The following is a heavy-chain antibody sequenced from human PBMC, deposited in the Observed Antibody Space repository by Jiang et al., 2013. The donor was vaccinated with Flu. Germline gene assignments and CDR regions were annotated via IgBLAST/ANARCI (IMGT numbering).Heavy chain of an antibody. CDR2: IYYSGST. Sequence: GLVKPSETLSLTCTVSGGSISSYYWSWIRQPPGKGLEWIGYIYYSGSTNYNPSLKSRVTISVDTSKNQFSLKLSSVTAADTAVYYCARLWYSSGHDAFDIWGQGTMVTVSS. V-gene: IGHV4-59*01. CDR3: ARLWYSSGHDAFDI. CDR1: GGSISSYY. D-gene: IGHD6-19*01. J-gene: IGHJ3*02.